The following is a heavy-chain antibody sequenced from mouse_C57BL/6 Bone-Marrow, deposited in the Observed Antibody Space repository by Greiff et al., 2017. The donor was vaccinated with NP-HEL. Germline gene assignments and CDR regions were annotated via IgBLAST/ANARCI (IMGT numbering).Heavy chain of an antibody. D-gene: IGHD2-4*01. CDR1: GYTFTSYW. CDR2: IDPSDSYT. Sequence: QVQLQQPGAELVRPGTSVKLSCKASGYTFTSYWMHWVKQRPGQGLEWIGVIDPSDSYTNYNQQFKGKATLTVDTSSSTAYMQLSSLTSEDSAVYYCARKRNYEAWCAYWGQGTLVTVSA. J-gene: IGHJ3*01. CDR3: ARKRNYEAWCAY. V-gene: IGHV1-59*01.